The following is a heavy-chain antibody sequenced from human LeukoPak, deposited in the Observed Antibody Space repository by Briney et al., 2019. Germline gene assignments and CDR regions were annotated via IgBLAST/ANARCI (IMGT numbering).Heavy chain of an antibody. V-gene: IGHV3-33*06. CDR2: IWYDGSNK. D-gene: IGHD6-6*01. J-gene: IGHJ5*02. CDR1: GFTFSSYG. CDR3: AKAYYSSSNWFDP. Sequence: PGGSLRLSCAASGFTFSSYGMHWVRQAPGKGLEWVAVIWYDGSNKYYADSVKGRFTISRDNSKNTLYLQMNSLRAEDTAVHYCAKAYYSSSNWFDPWGQGTLVTVSS.